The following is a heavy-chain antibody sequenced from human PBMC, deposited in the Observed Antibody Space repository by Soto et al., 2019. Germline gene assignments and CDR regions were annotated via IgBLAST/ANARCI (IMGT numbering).Heavy chain of an antibody. CDR3: ARVRLRLMVPDWFGP. CDR2: IYYSGST. CDR1: GGSVSSGSYY. Sequence: SETLSLTCTVSGGSVSSGSYYWSWIRQPPGKGLEWIGYIYYSGSTNYNPSLKSRVTISVDTSKNQFSLKLSSVTAADTAVYYCARVRLRLMVPDWFGPWGQRPLVTVPS. J-gene: IGHJ5*02. D-gene: IGHD5-12*01. V-gene: IGHV4-61*01.